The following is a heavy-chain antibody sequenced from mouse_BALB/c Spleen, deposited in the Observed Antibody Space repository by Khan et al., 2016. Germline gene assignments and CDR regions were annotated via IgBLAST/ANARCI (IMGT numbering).Heavy chain of an antibody. D-gene: IGHD1-1*02. Sequence: QVQLQQSGAELAKPGASVKMSCKASGYTFTSYWMHWVKQRPGQGLEWIGYINPSTGYTEYNQKFKDKATLTADKSSSTAYMQLSSLTSEDSAVYYFARVGGNCAIDYWGQGTSVTVSS. V-gene: IGHV1-7*01. CDR3: ARVGGNCAIDY. CDR1: GYTFTSYW. CDR2: INPSTGYT. J-gene: IGHJ4*01.